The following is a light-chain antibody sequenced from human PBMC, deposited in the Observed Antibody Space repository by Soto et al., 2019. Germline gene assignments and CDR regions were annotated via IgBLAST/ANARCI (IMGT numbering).Light chain of an antibody. CDR3: QTWGTGIRV. CDR2: LNSDGSH. CDR1: SGHSSYA. V-gene: IGLV4-69*01. Sequence: QSVLTQSPSASASLGGSVKLTCTLSSGHSSYAIAWHQQQPEKGPRYLMKLNSDGSHSKGDGIPDRLSGSSSGAERYLTISRLQSEDEADDYCQTWGTGIRVFGTGTKLTVL. J-gene: IGLJ1*01.